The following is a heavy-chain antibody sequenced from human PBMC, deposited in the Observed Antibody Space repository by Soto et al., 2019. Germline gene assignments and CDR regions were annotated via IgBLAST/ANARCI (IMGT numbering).Heavy chain of an antibody. CDR2: ISSSGTI. CDR1: GFTFSSYG. J-gene: IGHJ3*02. V-gene: IGHV3-48*03. Sequence: GGSLRLSCAASGFTFSSYGMDWVRQAPGKGLEWVAYISSSGTIFYGDSVKGRFTISRDNADNSLYLQMNSLTAEDTAVYYCTKEKSVMYSGYDAFDIWGRGTMVTVSS. CDR3: TKEKSVMYSGYDAFDI. D-gene: IGHD5-12*01.